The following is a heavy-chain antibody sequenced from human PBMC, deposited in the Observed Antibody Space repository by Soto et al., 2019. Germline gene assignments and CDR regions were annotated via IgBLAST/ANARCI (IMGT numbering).Heavy chain of an antibody. CDR2: ISYDGSNK. J-gene: IGHJ4*02. CDR3: AKSEAMYYYDSSGPDY. Sequence: GSLRLSCAASGFTFSSYGMHWVRQAPGKGLEWVAVISYDGSNKYYADSVKGRFTISRDNSKNTLYLQMNSLRAEDTAVYYCAKSEAMYYYDSSGPDYWGQGTLVTVSS. V-gene: IGHV3-30*18. D-gene: IGHD3-22*01. CDR1: GFTFSSYG.